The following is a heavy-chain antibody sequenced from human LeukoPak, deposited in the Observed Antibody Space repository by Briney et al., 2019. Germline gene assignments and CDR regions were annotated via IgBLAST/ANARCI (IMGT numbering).Heavy chain of an antibody. V-gene: IGHV4-39*07. J-gene: IGHJ4*02. CDR2: IYYSGST. CDR1: GGSISSSSYY. D-gene: IGHD5-18*01. Sequence: SETLSLTCTVSGGSISSSSYYWGWIRQPPGKGLEWIGSIYYSGSTYYNPSLKSRVTISVDTSKNQFSLKLSSVTAADTAVYYCARVTAMVTPFFDYWGRGTLVTVSS. CDR3: ARVTAMVTPFFDY.